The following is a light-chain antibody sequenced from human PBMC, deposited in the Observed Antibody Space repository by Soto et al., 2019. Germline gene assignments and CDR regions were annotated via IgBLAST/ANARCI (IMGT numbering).Light chain of an antibody. CDR3: QQFNSYPPT. Sequence: AIQLTQSPSSLSASVGDRVTITCRASQGISSALAWYQQKPGKAPKLLIYDASSFESGVPSRFSGSGSGTDFTLTISSLQPEDFATYYCQQFNSYPPTFGQGTRLEIK. CDR2: DAS. J-gene: IGKJ5*01. V-gene: IGKV1-13*02. CDR1: QGISSA.